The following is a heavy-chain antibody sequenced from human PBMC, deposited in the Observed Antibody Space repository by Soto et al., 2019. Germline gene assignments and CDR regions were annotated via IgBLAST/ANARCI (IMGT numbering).Heavy chain of an antibody. J-gene: IGHJ5*02. Sequence: QITLKESGPTLVKPTQTLTLTCTFSGFSLTTRGVGVGWIRQPPGKALECLALIYWDDDKRYSPSLQSRLSTXKXHXXKQWVLKMTNVDPVDTATYYCAHIPNYYQYDWFDPWGQGTLVSVSS. V-gene: IGHV2-5*02. D-gene: IGHD3-16*01. CDR3: AHIPNYYQYDWFDP. CDR1: GFSLTTRGVG. CDR2: IYWDDDK.